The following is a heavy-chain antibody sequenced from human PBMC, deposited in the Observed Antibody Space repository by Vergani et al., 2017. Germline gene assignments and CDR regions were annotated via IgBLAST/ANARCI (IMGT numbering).Heavy chain of an antibody. CDR1: GFTFSSYD. D-gene: IGHD3-9*01. CDR2: IGTAGDT. Sequence: EVQLVEYGGGLVQPGGSLRLSCAASGFTFSSYDMHWVRQATGEGLEWVSAIGTAGDTYYPGSVKGRFTISRENAKNSLYLQMNSLRAGDTAVYYCARFVTGYXAFDIWGQGTMVTVSS. J-gene: IGHJ3*02. CDR3: ARFVTGYXAFDI. V-gene: IGHV3-13*01.